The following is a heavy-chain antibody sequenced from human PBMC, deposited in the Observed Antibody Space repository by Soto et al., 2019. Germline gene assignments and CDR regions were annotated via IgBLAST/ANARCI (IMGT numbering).Heavy chain of an antibody. Sequence: ASVKVSCKASGNTFTGYYMHWVRQAPGQGLEWMGWINPNSGGTNYAQKFQGRVTMTRDTSISTAYMELSRLRSDDTAVYYCARVILDIVVVPAAMDPWGQGTLVTVSS. D-gene: IGHD2-2*01. CDR3: ARVILDIVVVPAAMDP. CDR1: GNTFTGYY. CDR2: INPNSGGT. J-gene: IGHJ5*02. V-gene: IGHV1-2*02.